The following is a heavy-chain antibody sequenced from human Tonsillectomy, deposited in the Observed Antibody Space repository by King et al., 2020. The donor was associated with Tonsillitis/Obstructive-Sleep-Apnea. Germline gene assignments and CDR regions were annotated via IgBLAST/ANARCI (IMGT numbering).Heavy chain of an antibody. V-gene: IGHV1-3*04. CDR1: GYTFTSYA. D-gene: IGHD6-19*01. Sequence: HVQLVESGAEVKKPGASVKVSCKASGYTFTSYALQWVRQAPGQRLEWMGWIITGNGNTKYSQNFQDRVTITRDTSASTAYMELSSLTSEDTAVYYCVRSSGLYYFDYWGQGTLVTVSS. CDR2: IITGNGNT. J-gene: IGHJ4*02. CDR3: VRSSGLYYFDY.